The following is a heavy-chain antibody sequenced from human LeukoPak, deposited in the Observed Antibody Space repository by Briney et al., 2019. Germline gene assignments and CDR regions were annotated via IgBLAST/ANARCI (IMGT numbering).Heavy chain of an antibody. Sequence: GGSLRLSCAASGFTFSSYGMHWVRQAPGKGLEWVAVISYDGSNKYYADSVKGRFTISRDNSKNTLYLQMNSLRAEDTAVYYCATGDYYGSGSSQFDYWGQGTLVTVSS. V-gene: IGHV3-30*03. D-gene: IGHD3-10*01. J-gene: IGHJ4*02. CDR3: ATGDYYGSGSSQFDY. CDR1: GFTFSSYG. CDR2: ISYDGSNK.